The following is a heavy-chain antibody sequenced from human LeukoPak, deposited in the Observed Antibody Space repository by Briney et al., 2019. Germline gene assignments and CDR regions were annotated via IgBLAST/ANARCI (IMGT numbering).Heavy chain of an antibody. V-gene: IGHV4-34*01. CDR2: INHSGST. Sequence: SETLSLTCAVYGGSFSGYYWSWIRQPPGKGLEWIGEINHSGSTNYNPSLKSRVTISVDTSKNQFSLKLSSVTAADTAVYYCARSISGWYGDYWGQGTLVTVSS. CDR1: GGSFSGYY. CDR3: ARSISGWYGDY. J-gene: IGHJ4*02. D-gene: IGHD6-19*01.